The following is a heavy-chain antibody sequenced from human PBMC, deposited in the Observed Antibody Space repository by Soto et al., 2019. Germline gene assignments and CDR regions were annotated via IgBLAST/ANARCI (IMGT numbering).Heavy chain of an antibody. J-gene: IGHJ4*02. Sequence: GGSLRLSCAASGFTFSSYAMSWVRQAPGKGLEWVSAISGSGGSTYYADSGKGRFTISRDNSKNTLYLQMNSLRAEDTAVYYCAKDPTTTYYDFWSGYSSPYFDYWGQGTLVTVSS. CDR1: GFTFSSYA. CDR3: AKDPTTTYYDFWSGYSSPYFDY. D-gene: IGHD3-3*01. V-gene: IGHV3-23*01. CDR2: ISGSGGST.